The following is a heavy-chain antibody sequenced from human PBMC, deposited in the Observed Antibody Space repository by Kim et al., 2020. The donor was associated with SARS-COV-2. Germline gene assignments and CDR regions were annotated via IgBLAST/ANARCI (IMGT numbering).Heavy chain of an antibody. V-gene: IGHV3-33*01. D-gene: IGHD6-13*01. CDR3: ARDWGSSLPHGMDV. CDR2: IWSDGSNK. CDR1: GFSFRNYG. J-gene: IGHJ6*02. Sequence: GGSLRLSCAASGFSFRNYGMHWVRQAPGKGLEWVAVIWSDGSNKYYADSVKGRFTISRDNSKNTLYLQMNSLRAEDTAVYYCARDWGSSLPHGMDVWGQGTTVTVSS.